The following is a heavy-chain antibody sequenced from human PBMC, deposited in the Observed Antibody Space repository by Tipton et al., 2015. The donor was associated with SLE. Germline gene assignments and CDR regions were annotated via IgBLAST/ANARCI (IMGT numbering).Heavy chain of an antibody. D-gene: IGHD5-18*01. V-gene: IGHV1-69*01. J-gene: IGHJ4*02. CDR1: GGTFSSYA. CDR3: ARLDTAMVYFDC. Sequence: QSGPEVKKPGSSVKVSCKASGGTFSSYAICWVRQAPGQGLEWMGGIIPIFGTPNYAQKFQGRVTIAADESTSTAYMELSSLRSEDTAVYYCARLDTAMVYFDCWGQATLVTVSS. CDR2: IIPIFGTP.